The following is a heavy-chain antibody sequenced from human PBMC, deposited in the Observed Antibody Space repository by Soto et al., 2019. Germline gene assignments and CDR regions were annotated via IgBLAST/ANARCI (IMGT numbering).Heavy chain of an antibody. Sequence: QVLLQESGPGLMKPSQTLSLTCTVSGLTISSASYYWSWIRQHPGKGLEWVGNIYYNGSTYYSPSLKSRVTLWVDTSKNQFSLRLVSVTAADTAVYYCARYRISGSWSKFDYWGQGTLVTVSS. CDR1: GLTISSASYY. CDR2: IYYNGST. CDR3: ARYRISGSWSKFDY. J-gene: IGHJ4*02. V-gene: IGHV4-31*03. D-gene: IGHD6-13*01.